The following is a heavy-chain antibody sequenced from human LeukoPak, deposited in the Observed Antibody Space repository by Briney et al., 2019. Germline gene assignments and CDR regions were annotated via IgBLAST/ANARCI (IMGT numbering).Heavy chain of an antibody. V-gene: IGHV3-30*18. D-gene: IGHD1-1*01. J-gene: IGHJ4*02. Sequence: GGSLRLSCAASGFTVRSSYMSWVRQAPGKGLEWVAVISFDGTKKYYADSVKGRFTISRDDSKSTLYLQMNSLRPEDTAVYYCAKDQGTGNMYYWGQGTLVTVSS. CDR1: GFTVRSSY. CDR3: AKDQGTGNMYY. CDR2: ISFDGTKK.